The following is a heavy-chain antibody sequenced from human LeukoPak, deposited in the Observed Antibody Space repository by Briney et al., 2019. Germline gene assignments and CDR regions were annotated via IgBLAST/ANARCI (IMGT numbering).Heavy chain of an antibody. D-gene: IGHD2-15*01. CDR1: GGTFSSYA. CDR3: ARVFSYCSGGSCYPKEDYFDY. V-gene: IGHV1-69*05. Sequence: ASVKVSCKAPGGTFSSYAISWVRQAPGQGLEWMGRIIPIFGTANYAQKFQGRVTITTDESTSTAYMELSSLRSEDTAVYYCARVFSYCSGGSCYPKEDYFDYWGQGTLVTVSS. J-gene: IGHJ4*02. CDR2: IIPIFGTA.